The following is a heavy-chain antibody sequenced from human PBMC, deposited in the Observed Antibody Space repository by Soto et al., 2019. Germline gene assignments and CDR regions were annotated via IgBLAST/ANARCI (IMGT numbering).Heavy chain of an antibody. V-gene: IGHV4-59*11. D-gene: IGHD6-6*01. J-gene: IGHJ6*02. Sequence: SETLSPTSPVSGGPLSSPYRPWTRQPPGKGLEGSGYIYYSGSTNYNPALKSRVTISVDTSKNQFSLKLSSVTAADTAVYYCARVGGQLVPTGYYYYYGMDVWGQGTTVTVSS. CDR1: GGPLSSPY. CDR2: IYYSGST. CDR3: ARVGGQLVPTGYYYYYGMDV.